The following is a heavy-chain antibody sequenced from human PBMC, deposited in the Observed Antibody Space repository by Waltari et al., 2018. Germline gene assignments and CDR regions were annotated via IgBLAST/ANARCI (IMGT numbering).Heavy chain of an antibody. CDR3: VRDHAWAFDI. CDR1: GFSFGIYT. CDR2: IYTSGDSV. Sequence: GQLVESGGGLVQPGGSLRLPCAASGFSFGIYTMNWVRQAPGKGLEWISFIYTSGDSVYYADSVRGRFTISRDDSRNSLYLQMSSLRVEDTAVYYCVRDHAWAFDIWGLGTVVTVSS. V-gene: IGHV3-48*04. J-gene: IGHJ3*02.